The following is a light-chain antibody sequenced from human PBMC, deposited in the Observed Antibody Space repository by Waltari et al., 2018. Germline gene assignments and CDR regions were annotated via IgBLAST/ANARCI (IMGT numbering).Light chain of an antibody. Sequence: EIEMTQSPATLSVSPGEGVTLSCRASQTINNNLAWYQQKPGQPPRLLIYDASTRAAGIPARYSGAASGTEFTLTISHLQSDDLAVYYCQQYHHWPLTFGQGTKV. V-gene: IGKV3-15*01. CDR1: QTINNN. CDR2: DAS. CDR3: QQYHHWPLT. J-gene: IGKJ1*01.